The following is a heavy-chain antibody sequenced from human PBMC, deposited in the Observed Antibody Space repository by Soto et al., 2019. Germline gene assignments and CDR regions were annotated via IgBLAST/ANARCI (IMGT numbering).Heavy chain of an antibody. CDR2: IGTAGDT. CDR3: ARAYQIAARPYYYYGMDV. J-gene: IGHJ6*02. V-gene: IGHV3-13*01. Sequence: GGSLRLSCAASGFTFSSYDMHWVRQATGKGLGWVSAIGTAGDTYYPGSVKGRFTISRENAKNSLYLQMNSLRAEDTAVYYCARAYQIAARPYYYYGMDVWGQGTTVTISS. D-gene: IGHD6-6*01. CDR1: GFTFSSYD.